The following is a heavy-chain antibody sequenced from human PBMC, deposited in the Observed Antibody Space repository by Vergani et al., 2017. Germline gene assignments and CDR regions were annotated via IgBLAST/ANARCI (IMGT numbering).Heavy chain of an antibody. D-gene: IGHD6-13*01. Sequence: QVQLQGSGPGLVKPSETLSLTCAVYGGSFSGYYWSWIRQPPGKGLEWIGEINHSGSTNYNPSLKSRVTISVDTSKNQFSLKLSSVTAADTAVYYCARGHVEAAGIDYWGQGTLVTVSS. J-gene: IGHJ4*02. CDR3: ARGHVEAAGIDY. CDR2: INHSGST. V-gene: IGHV4-34*01. CDR1: GGSFSGYY.